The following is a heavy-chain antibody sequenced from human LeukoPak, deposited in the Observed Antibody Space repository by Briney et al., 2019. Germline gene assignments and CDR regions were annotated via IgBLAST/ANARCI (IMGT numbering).Heavy chain of an antibody. CDR1: GFTFSSYS. V-gene: IGHV3-48*01. CDR2: ISSSSNNI. Sequence: GGSLRLSCAASGFTFSSYSMNWVRQAPGKGLEWVSYISSSSNNIHYAESVKGRFTISRDNAKNSLYLQMNSLRAEDTAVYYCARGLSPYYYYYMDVWGKGTRVTVSS. CDR3: ARGLSPYYYYYMDV. J-gene: IGHJ6*03.